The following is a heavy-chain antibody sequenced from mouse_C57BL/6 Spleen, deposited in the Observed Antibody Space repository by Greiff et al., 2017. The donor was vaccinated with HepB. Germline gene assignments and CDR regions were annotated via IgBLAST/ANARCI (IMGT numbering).Heavy chain of an antibody. CDR2: IYPGDGDT. CDR1: GYAFSSSW. Sequence: VKLMESGPELVKPGASVKISCKASGYAFSSSWMNWVKQRPGKGLEWIGRIYPGDGDTNYNGKFKGKATLTADKSSSTAYMQLSSLTSEDSAVYFCARGGYLTTGNYFDYWGQGTTLTVSS. V-gene: IGHV1-82*01. D-gene: IGHD2-12*01. J-gene: IGHJ2*01. CDR3: ARGGYLTTGNYFDY.